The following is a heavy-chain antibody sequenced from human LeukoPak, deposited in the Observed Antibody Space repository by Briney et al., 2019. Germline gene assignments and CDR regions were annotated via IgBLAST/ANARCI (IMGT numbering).Heavy chain of an antibody. CDR3: ARDRGVGATLGLMDV. D-gene: IGHD1-26*01. Sequence: ASVKVSCKASGYSFIDYSMHWVRQAPGQGLEWMGWTNRNSGATKYAQKFEGRVTMTRDTSVTTAYMELSSLRSDDTAVYFCARDRGVGATLGLMDVWGQGTPVTVSS. CDR2: TNRNSGAT. V-gene: IGHV1-2*02. J-gene: IGHJ6*02. CDR1: GYSFIDYS.